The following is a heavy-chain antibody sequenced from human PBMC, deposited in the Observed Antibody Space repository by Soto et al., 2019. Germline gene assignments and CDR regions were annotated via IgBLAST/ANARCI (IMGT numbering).Heavy chain of an antibody. Sequence: QVQLQESGPGLAKASETLSLTCAVSGGSIRDHYWGWIRQPPGKGLEWVGYIAYNGVTSYSPSLQGRLTLSRDTSKNQISLKLTYVTAADTAIYYCAKDTYYFNSGTKLGSYDIWGQGTSVTVSS. CDR2: IAYNGVT. J-gene: IGHJ3*02. CDR3: AKDTYYFNSGTKLGSYDI. V-gene: IGHV4-59*11. D-gene: IGHD3-10*01. CDR1: GGSIRDHY.